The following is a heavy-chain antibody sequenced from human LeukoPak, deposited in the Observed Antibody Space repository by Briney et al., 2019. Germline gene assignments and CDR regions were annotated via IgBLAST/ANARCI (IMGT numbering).Heavy chain of an antibody. D-gene: IGHD2-2*01. V-gene: IGHV3-7*01. CDR3: ARLYCSSTSCYGGVYYYYYMDV. Sequence: GGSLRLSCAASGFTFSSYWMSWVRQAPGKGLEWVANIKQDGSEKYYVDSVKGRFTISRDNAKNSLYLQMNSLRAEDTAVYYCARLYCSSTSCYGGVYYYYYMDVWGKGATVTVSS. CDR1: GFTFSSYW. J-gene: IGHJ6*03. CDR2: IKQDGSEK.